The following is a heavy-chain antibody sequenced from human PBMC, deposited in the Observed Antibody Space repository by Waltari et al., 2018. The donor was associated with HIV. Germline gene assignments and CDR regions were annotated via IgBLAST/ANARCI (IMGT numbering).Heavy chain of an antibody. V-gene: IGHV3-30*01. Sequence: QVQLVESGGGVVQPGRSLKLSCAASGFPFRSYPMTWVRQAPGKGLEWVAVISYDGSNKYYADSVKGRFTISRDNSKNTLYLQMNSLRAEDTAVYYCARGDTAMVRLDYWGQGTLVTVSS. J-gene: IGHJ4*02. D-gene: IGHD5-18*01. CDR2: ISYDGSNK. CDR1: GFPFRSYP. CDR3: ARGDTAMVRLDY.